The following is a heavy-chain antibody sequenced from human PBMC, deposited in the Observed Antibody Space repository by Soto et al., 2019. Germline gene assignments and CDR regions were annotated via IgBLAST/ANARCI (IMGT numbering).Heavy chain of an antibody. CDR2: CTPSSSSI. CDR1: GFTFKLYT. CDR3: ARDAASSLDH. J-gene: IGHJ4*02. D-gene: IGHD6-13*01. V-gene: IGHV3-21*01. Sequence: GGSLRLSCAACGFTFKLYTMHWVRQAPGRGLEWVSFCTPSSSSISYADSVEGRFTISRDNARNSLYLQIHNLRAEDTAVYYCARDAASSLDHWGQGTLVTVSS.